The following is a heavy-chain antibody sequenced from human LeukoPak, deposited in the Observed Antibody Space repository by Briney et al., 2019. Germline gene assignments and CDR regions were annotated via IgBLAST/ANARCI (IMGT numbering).Heavy chain of an antibody. CDR2: ISGSGGST. V-gene: IGHV3-23*01. J-gene: IGHJ4*02. CDR1: GFTFSSYA. D-gene: IGHD6-19*01. CDR3: AREGTSSGWYPFDY. Sequence: GESLKISCAASGFTFSSYAVSWVRQAPGKGLEWVSAISGSGGSTYYADSVKGRFTISRDNSKNTLYLQMNSLRAEDTAVYYCAREGTSSGWYPFDYWGQGTLVTVSS.